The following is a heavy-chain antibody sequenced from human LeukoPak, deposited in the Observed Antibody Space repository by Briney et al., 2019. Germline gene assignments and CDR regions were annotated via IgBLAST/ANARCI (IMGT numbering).Heavy chain of an antibody. J-gene: IGHJ3*02. D-gene: IGHD2-2*03. CDR3: ATAPMDPHAFDI. Sequence: ASVKVSCKVSGYTLTELSMHWVRQAPGKGLEWMGGFDPEDGVTIYAQKFQGRVTMTEDTSTDTAYMELSSLRSEDTAVYYCATAPMDPHAFDIWGQGTMVTVSS. V-gene: IGHV1-24*01. CDR2: FDPEDGVT. CDR1: GYTLTELS.